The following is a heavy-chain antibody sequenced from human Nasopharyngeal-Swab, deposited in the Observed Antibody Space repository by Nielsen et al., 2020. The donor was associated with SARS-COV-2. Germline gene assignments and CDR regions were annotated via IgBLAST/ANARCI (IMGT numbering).Heavy chain of an antibody. CDR3: ARGEHIVVVTAKYGMDV. J-gene: IGHJ6*02. V-gene: IGHV5-51*01. D-gene: IGHD2-21*02. Sequence: VRQMPGKGLEWMGIIYPGDSDTRYSPSFQGQVTISADKSISTAYLQWSSLKASDTAMYYCARGEHIVVVTAKYGMDVWGQGTTVTVSS. CDR2: IYPGDSDT.